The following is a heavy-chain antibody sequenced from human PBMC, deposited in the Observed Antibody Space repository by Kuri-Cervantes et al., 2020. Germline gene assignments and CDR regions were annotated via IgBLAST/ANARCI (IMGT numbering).Heavy chain of an antibody. D-gene: IGHD2/OR15-2a*01. J-gene: IGHJ6*02. CDR1: GYTFTGYY. Sequence: ASVKVSCKASGYTFTGYYMHWVRQAPGQGLEWMGWINPNSGDTNYAQKFQGWVTMTRDTSISTAYMELSRLRSDDTAVYYCARDPNIHGYYYGMDVWGQGTTVTVSS. CDR2: INPNSGDT. V-gene: IGHV1-2*04. CDR3: ARDPNIHGYYYGMDV.